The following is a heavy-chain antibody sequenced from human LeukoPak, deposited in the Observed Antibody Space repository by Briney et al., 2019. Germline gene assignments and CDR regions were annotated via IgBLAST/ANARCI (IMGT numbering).Heavy chain of an antibody. V-gene: IGHV1-46*01. Sequence: GASVKVSCKASGYTFTSYYMHWVRQAPGQGLEWMGIINPSGGSTSYAQRFQGRVTMTRDTSTSTVYMELSSLRSEDTAVYYCARGVVTATQHDAFDIWGHGTMVTVSS. CDR1: GYTFTSYY. CDR3: ARGVVTATQHDAFDI. CDR2: INPSGGST. D-gene: IGHD2-21*02. J-gene: IGHJ3*02.